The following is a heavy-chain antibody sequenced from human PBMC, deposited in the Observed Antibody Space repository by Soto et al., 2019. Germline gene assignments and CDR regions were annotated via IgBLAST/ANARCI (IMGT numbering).Heavy chain of an antibody. D-gene: IGHD3-22*01. CDR2: ISSSSSTI. CDR3: ARDSGDSSGYYLLGVYYFDY. V-gene: IGHV3-48*01. J-gene: IGHJ4*02. Sequence: PGGSLRLSCAASGFTFSSYSMNWVRQAPGKGLEWVSYISSSSSTIYYADSVKGRFTISRDNAKNSLYLQMNSLRAEDTAVYYCARDSGDSSGYYLLGVYYFDYWGQGTLVTVSS. CDR1: GFTFSSYS.